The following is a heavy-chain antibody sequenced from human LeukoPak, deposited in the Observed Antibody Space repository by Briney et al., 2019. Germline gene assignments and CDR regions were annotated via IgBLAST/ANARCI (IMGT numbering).Heavy chain of an antibody. CDR3: ATTYYSDSSGATHAAD. V-gene: IGHV1-18*01. D-gene: IGHD3-22*01. CDR2: ISAYNGNT. CDR1: GYTFTRSG. J-gene: IGHJ4*02. Sequence: ASVKVSCKPSGYTFTRSGINWLRQAPAQGLEWMGWISAYNGNTDYARKFQGRVTLTTDTSTSTAYMELTSLRFDDTAVYYCATTYYSDSSGATHAADWGQGTQVTVSS.